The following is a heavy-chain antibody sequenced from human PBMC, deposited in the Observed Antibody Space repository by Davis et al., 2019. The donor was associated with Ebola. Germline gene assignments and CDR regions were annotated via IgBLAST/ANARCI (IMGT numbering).Heavy chain of an antibody. CDR2: INHSGST. CDR1: GGSFSGYY. V-gene: IGHV4-34*01. Sequence: PSETLSLTCAVYGGSFSGYYWSWIRQPPGKGLEWIGEINHSGSTNYNPSLKSRLTISVVTSENQFSLRLRSVTAADTAVYYCARAYSGFHFHYFDYWGQGIQVTVSS. D-gene: IGHD5-12*01. CDR3: ARAYSGFHFHYFDY. J-gene: IGHJ4*02.